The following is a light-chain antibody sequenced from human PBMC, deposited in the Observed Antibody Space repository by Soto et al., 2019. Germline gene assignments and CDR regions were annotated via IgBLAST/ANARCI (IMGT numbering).Light chain of an antibody. J-gene: IGLJ2*01. CDR3: TSYAPTTTVL. V-gene: IGLV2-14*01. Sequence: QSALTQPASVSGSPGQSITISCTGTSSDVGGYNYVSWYQHHPGKAPKLIIYGVNNRPSGVSNRFSGSKSGNTASLTISGLQAEDEADYYCTSYAPTTTVLFGGGTQLTVL. CDR1: SSDVGGYNY. CDR2: GVN.